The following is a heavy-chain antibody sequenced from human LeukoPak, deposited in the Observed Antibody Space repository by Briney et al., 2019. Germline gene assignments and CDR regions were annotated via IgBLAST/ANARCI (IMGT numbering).Heavy chain of an antibody. CDR2: ITGSSNFI. CDR3: ARSENYCSGGSCYAH. CDR1: GFIFSTYS. Sequence: GGSLRLSCATSGFIFSTYSLNWVRQAPGKGLEWVSSITGSSNFIYYADSVKGRFTISRDNAKNSLFLQMNSLRAEDTAMYYCARSENYCSGGSCYAHWGQGILVTVSS. D-gene: IGHD2-15*01. V-gene: IGHV3-21*06. J-gene: IGHJ4*02.